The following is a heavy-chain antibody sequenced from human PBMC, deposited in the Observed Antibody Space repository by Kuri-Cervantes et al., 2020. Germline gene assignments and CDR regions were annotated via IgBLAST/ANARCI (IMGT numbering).Heavy chain of an antibody. V-gene: IGHV4-38-2*01. J-gene: IGHJ6*03. D-gene: IGHD6-6*01. CDR1: GYSISSGYY. CDR2: IYHSGST. Sequence: SETLSLTCAVPGYSISSGYYWGWIRQPPGKGLEWIGSIYHSGSTYYNPSLKSRVTISVDTSKNQFSLKLSSVTAADTAVYYCARHESSSSFYMDVWGKGTTVTVSS. CDR3: ARHESSSSFYMDV.